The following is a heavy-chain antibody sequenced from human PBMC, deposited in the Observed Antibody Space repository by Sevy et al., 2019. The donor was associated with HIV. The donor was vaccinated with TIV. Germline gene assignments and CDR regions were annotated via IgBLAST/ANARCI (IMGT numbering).Heavy chain of an antibody. CDR1: GGSISSYY. Sequence: SDTLSLTCTVSGGSISSYYWSWIRQPPGKGLEWIGYIYYSGSTNYNPSLKSRVTISVDTSKNQFSLKLSSVTAADTAVYYCARVTTFGGVIVSFDYWGQGTLVTVSS. J-gene: IGHJ4*02. CDR2: IYYSGST. D-gene: IGHD3-16*02. V-gene: IGHV4-59*01. CDR3: ARVTTFGGVIVSFDY.